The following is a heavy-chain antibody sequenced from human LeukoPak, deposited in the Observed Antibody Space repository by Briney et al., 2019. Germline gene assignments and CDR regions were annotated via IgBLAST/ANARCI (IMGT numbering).Heavy chain of an antibody. CDR2: IYYSGST. Sequence: SETLSLTCTVSGGSISSRSYYWGWIRQPPGKGLEWIGSIYYSGSTYYNPSLKSRVTISVDTSKNQFSLKLSSVTAADTAVYYCARHRITMVRGDPFDYWGQGTLVTVSS. D-gene: IGHD3-10*01. CDR3: ARHRITMVRGDPFDY. J-gene: IGHJ4*02. CDR1: GGSISSRSYY. V-gene: IGHV4-39*01.